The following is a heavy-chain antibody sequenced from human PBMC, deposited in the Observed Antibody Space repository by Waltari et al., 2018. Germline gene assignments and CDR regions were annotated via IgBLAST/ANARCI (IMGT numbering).Heavy chain of an antibody. D-gene: IGHD3-9*01. Sequence: QVQLQQWGAGLLKPSETLSLTCAVYGGSFRGYYWSWIRQPPGKGLEWIGEINHSGSTNYNPSLKSRVTISVDTSKNQFSLKLSSVTAADTAVYYCARIPGSYYDILTGYDYWGQGTLVTVSS. CDR2: INHSGST. CDR1: GGSFRGYY. V-gene: IGHV4-34*01. J-gene: IGHJ4*02. CDR3: ARIPGSYYDILTGYDY.